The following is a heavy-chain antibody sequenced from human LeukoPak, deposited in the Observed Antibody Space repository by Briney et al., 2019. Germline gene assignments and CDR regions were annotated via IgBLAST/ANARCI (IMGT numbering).Heavy chain of an antibody. CDR2: ISYGGGST. Sequence: TGGSLRLSCAASGFTFSSYAMNWVRQAPGKGLEWVSRISYGGGSTYYADSVKGRFTISRDNAKNSLYLQMNSLRAEDTAVYYCAREIVVVTAATNHNWFDPWGQGTLVTVSS. D-gene: IGHD2-21*02. J-gene: IGHJ5*02. CDR1: GFTFSSYA. V-gene: IGHV3-23*01. CDR3: AREIVVVTAATNHNWFDP.